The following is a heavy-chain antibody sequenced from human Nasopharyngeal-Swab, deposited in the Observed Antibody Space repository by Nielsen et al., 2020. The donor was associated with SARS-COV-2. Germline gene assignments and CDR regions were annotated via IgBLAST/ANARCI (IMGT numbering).Heavy chain of an antibody. J-gene: IGHJ5*02. CDR3: AREPLRTHWFDP. V-gene: IGHV1-2*06. D-gene: IGHD4-17*01. CDR1: GYTFTGYY. Sequence: EKDSCKASGYTFTGYYMHWGRQAPGQGLEWMGRINPNSGGTNYAQKFQGRVTMTRDTSISTAYMELSRLRSDDTAVYYCAREPLRTHWFDPWGQGTLVTVSS. CDR2: INPNSGGT.